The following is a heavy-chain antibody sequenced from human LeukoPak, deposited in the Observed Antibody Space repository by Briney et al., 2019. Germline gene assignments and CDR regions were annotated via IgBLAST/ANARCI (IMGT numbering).Heavy chain of an antibody. CDR2: ISGSGGST. Sequence: GGSLRLSCAASGFTFSSYAMSWVRQAPGKGLEWVSAISGSGGSTYYADSVKGRFTISRDNSKNTLYLQMNSLRAEDTAVYYCATHPDSGVYYFDYWGQGTLVTVSS. V-gene: IGHV3-23*01. CDR1: GFTFSSYA. CDR3: ATHPDSGVYYFDY. D-gene: IGHD2-21*01. J-gene: IGHJ4*02.